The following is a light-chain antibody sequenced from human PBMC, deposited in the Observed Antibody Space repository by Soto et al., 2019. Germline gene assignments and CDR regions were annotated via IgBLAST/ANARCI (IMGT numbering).Light chain of an antibody. CDR3: QQYESYPMT. V-gene: IGKV1-5*03. CDR1: QSISSW. J-gene: IGKJ4*01. Sequence: DSQMTQYPSTLSASIGDRVTITCRAGQSISSWLAWYQQKPGKAPKLLISKASTLQSGVPPRFSGSGSGEEFGFTLNSLQPDDFATYYCQQYESYPMTFGGGTKVEIK. CDR2: KAS.